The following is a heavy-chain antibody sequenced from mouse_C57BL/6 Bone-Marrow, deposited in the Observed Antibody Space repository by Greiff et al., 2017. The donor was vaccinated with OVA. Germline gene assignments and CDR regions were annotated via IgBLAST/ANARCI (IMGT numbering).Heavy chain of an antibody. CDR2: IYPRSGNT. V-gene: IGHV1-81*01. J-gene: IGHJ2*01. Sequence: QVHVKQSGAELARPGASVKLSCKASGYTFTSYGISWVKQRTGQGLEWIGEIYPRSGNTYYNEKFKGKATLTADKSSSTAYMELRSLTSEDSAVYFCARGWGYDDFDYWGQGTTLTVSS. CDR3: ARGWGYDDFDY. D-gene: IGHD2-2*01. CDR1: GYTFTSYG.